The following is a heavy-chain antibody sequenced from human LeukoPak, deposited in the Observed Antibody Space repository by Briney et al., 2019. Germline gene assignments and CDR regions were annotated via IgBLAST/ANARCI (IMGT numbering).Heavy chain of an antibody. Sequence: PGGSLRLSCGASGFMFSTYGMHWVRQAPGKGLEWVAAISFDGNVKYYGDSVKGRLTISRDNSGNTLYLEMDSLRPDDTAVYYCAKGEFRFVPRYYCDSWGPGTLVTVSS. CDR3: AKGEFRFVPRYYCDS. CDR2: ISFDGNVK. D-gene: IGHD3-10*01. V-gene: IGHV3-30*18. J-gene: IGHJ4*02. CDR1: GFMFSTYG.